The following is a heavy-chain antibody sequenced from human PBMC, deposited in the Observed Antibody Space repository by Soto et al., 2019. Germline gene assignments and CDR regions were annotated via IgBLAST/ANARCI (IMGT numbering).Heavy chain of an antibody. V-gene: IGHV1-46*01. D-gene: IGHD2-15*01. J-gene: IGHJ4*02. CDR3: ARASGGYCSGGSCFFDY. CDR2: INPSGASA. CDR1: GYTFTNYY. Sequence: QVQLVQSGAEVKNPGASVKVSCKTSGYTFTNYYIHWVRQARGQGLEWMGIINPSGASARYAQKFQGRGAMTSDTSTSTVYMELSSLRSEDTAMFYCARASGGYCSGGSCFFDYWGQGTLGAVSS.